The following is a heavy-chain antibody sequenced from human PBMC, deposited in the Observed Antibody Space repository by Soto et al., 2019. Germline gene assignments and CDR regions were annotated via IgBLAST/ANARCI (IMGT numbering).Heavy chain of an antibody. Sequence: GASVKVSCKASGGTFSSYAMSWVRQAPGQGLAWMGGIIPIFGTANYAQKFQGRVTITADESTSTAYMELSSLRSEDTAVYYCARETGNYYDSSRYGMDVWGQGTTVTVSS. CDR3: ARETGNYYDSSRYGMDV. CDR1: GGTFSSYA. V-gene: IGHV1-69*13. CDR2: IIPIFGTA. D-gene: IGHD3-22*01. J-gene: IGHJ6*02.